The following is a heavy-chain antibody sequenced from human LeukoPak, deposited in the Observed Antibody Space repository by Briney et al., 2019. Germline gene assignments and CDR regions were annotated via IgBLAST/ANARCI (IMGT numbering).Heavy chain of an antibody. V-gene: IGHV4-59*08. CDR2: IYYSGST. CDR3: ARGDSSFFDY. D-gene: IGHD2-15*01. CDR1: GGSISSYY. J-gene: IGHJ4*02. Sequence: SETLSLTCTVSGGSISSYYWSWIRQPPGKGLEWIGYIYYSGSTYYNPSLKSRVTISVDTSKNQFSLKLSSVTAADTAVYYCARGDSSFFDYWGQGTLVTVSS.